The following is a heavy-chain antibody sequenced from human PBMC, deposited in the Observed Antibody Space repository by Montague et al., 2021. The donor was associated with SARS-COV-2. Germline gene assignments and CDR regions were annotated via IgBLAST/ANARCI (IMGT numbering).Heavy chain of an antibody. CDR1: GGSISSYY. CDR3: ARLAVGYCTNGVCYTAFDY. V-gene: IGHV4-59*08. CDR2: IYYSGST. Sequence: SETPSLTCTVSGGSISSYYWSWIRQPPGKGLEWIGYIYYSGSTNYNPSLKSRVTISVDTSKNQSSLKLSSVTAADTAVYYCARLAVGYCTNGVCYTAFDYWGQGTLVTVSS. J-gene: IGHJ4*02. D-gene: IGHD2-8*01.